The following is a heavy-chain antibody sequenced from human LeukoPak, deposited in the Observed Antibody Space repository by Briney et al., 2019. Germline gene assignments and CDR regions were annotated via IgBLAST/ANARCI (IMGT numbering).Heavy chain of an antibody. Sequence: PSETLSLTCTVSGGSISSATYYWGWIRRPPGKGLEWIGNIYYSGSTYYKSSLRGRVTISIDTSKNQFSLKLNSVTAADTAVYYCATSDPYSVTTIIWGQGTLVTVSS. CDR2: IYYSGST. CDR1: GGSISSATYY. D-gene: IGHD4-17*01. J-gene: IGHJ4*02. CDR3: ATSDPYSVTTII. V-gene: IGHV4-39*07.